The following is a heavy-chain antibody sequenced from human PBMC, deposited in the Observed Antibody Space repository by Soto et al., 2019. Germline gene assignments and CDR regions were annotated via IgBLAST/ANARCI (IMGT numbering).Heavy chain of an antibody. V-gene: IGHV3-23*01. CDR2: VVGSGGNT. CDR1: GFTFNNYA. CDR3: AKRSGSTYYFDY. J-gene: IGHJ4*02. D-gene: IGHD3-10*01. Sequence: GGSLRLSCAASGFTFNNYAMHWVRQAPGKGLEWVSAVVGSGGNTYYADSVKGRFTISRDNSKNTLYLQMNGLRAADSAIYFCAKRSGSTYYFDYWGQGTLVTVSS.